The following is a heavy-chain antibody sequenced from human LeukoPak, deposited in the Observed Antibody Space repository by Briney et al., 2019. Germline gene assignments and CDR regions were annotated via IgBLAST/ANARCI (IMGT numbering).Heavy chain of an antibody. D-gene: IGHD3-22*01. J-gene: IGHJ4*02. CDR3: ANCPYYYDSSGYSLDY. CDR2: ISGSGGST. V-gene: IGHV3-23*01. Sequence: GGSLRLSCAGFGFSFNAYAMTWVRQAPGKGLEWVSAISGSGGSTYYADSVKGRFTISRDNSKNTLYLQMNSLRAEDTAVYYCANCPYYYDSSGYSLDYWGQGTLVTVSS. CDR1: GFSFNAYA.